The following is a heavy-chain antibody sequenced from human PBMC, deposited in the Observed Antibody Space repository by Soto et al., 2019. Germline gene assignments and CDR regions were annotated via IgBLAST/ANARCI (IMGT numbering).Heavy chain of an antibody. CDR3: AIYMVTTETLFDY. CDR1: GGSINSSSYY. CDR2: MYYSGST. V-gene: IGHV4-39*01. J-gene: IGHJ4*02. D-gene: IGHD5-18*01. Sequence: SETLSLTCTVSGGSINSSSYYWGWIRQPPGKGLEWIGSMYYSGSTYYNPSLKSRVTISVDTSKNQFSLKLSSVTAADTAVYYCAIYMVTTETLFDYWGQGTLVTVSS.